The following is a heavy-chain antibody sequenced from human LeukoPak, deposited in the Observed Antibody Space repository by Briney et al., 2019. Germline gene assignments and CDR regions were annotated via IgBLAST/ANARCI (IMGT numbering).Heavy chain of an antibody. V-gene: IGHV4-59*01. CDR2: IYYSGST. D-gene: IGHD3-9*01. J-gene: IGHJ4*02. CDR3: ARVRYDILTGYYLFDY. CDR1: GGSISSYY. Sequence: SETLSLTCTVSGGSISSYYWSWIRQPPGKGLEWIGYIYYSGSTNYNPSLKSRVTISVDTSKNQFSLKLSSVTAADTAVNYCARVRYDILTGYYLFDYWGQGTLVTVSS.